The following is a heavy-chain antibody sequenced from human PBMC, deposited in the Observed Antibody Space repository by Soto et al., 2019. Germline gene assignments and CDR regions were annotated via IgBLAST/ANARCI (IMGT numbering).Heavy chain of an antibody. CDR1: GGSFSGYY. V-gene: IGHV4-34*01. D-gene: IGHD5-12*01. CDR3: ARGHIVATITSNWFDP. CDR2: INHSGST. J-gene: IGHJ5*02. Sequence: SETLSLTCAVYGGSFSGYYWSWIRQPPGKGLEWIGEINHSGSTNYNPSLKSRVTISVDTSKNQFSLKLSSVTAADTAVYYCARGHIVATITSNWFDPWGQGTLVTVSS.